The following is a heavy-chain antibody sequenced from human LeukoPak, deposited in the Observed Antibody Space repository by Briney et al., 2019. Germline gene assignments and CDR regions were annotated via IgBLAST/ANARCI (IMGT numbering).Heavy chain of an antibody. V-gene: IGHV3-30*19. D-gene: IGHD2-15*01. J-gene: IGHJ4*02. CDR3: ARDVQGYCSGGSCYPPFDY. CDR1: GFTFSSYG. CDR2: ISYDGSNK. Sequence: GGSLRLSCAASGFTFSSYGMHWVRQAPGKGLEWVAVISYDGSNKYYADSVKGRFTISRDNSKNTLYLQMNSLRAEDTAVYYCARDVQGYCSGGSCYPPFDYWGQGTLVTVSS.